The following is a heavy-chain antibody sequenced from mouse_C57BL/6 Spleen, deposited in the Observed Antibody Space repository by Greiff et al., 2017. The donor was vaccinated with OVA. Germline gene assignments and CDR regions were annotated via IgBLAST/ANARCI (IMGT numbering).Heavy chain of an antibody. D-gene: IGHD4-1*01. CDR3: ARDWDY. Sequence: EVKLVESGGDLVKPGGSLKLSCAASGFTFSSYGMSWVRQTPDKRLEWVATISSGGSYTYYPDSVKGRFTISRDNAKNTLYLQMRRLKSEDTAMYYCARDWDYWGQGTTLTVSS. V-gene: IGHV5-6*01. CDR2: ISSGGSYT. CDR1: GFTFSSYG. J-gene: IGHJ2*01.